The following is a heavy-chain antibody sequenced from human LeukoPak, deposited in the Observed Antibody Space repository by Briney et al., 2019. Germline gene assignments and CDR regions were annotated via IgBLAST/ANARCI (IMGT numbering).Heavy chain of an antibody. CDR1: GFTFSHHY. Sequence: GGSLRLSCAASGFTFSHHYMDWVRQAPGKGLEWVGRTRNKANSYTTEYAASVKGRFTISRDDSKNSLYLQMNSLKTEDTAVYYCARAPLGIAAAGGDYWGQGTLVTVSS. CDR2: TRNKANSYTT. D-gene: IGHD6-13*01. J-gene: IGHJ4*02. CDR3: ARAPLGIAAAGGDY. V-gene: IGHV3-72*01.